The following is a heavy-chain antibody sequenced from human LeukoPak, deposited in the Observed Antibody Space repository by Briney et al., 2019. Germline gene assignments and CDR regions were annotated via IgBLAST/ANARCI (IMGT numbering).Heavy chain of an antibody. Sequence: SVKVSCKASGGTFSSYAISWVRQAPGQGLEGMGGIIPIFGTANYAQKFQGRVTITADESPSTAFMELSSLRSDDSAVYYCARRHCSSTSCYTWWFDPWGKGTLVTVSS. V-gene: IGHV1-69*13. D-gene: IGHD2-2*01. CDR3: ARRHCSSTSCYTWWFDP. J-gene: IGHJ5*02. CDR2: IIPIFGTA. CDR1: GGTFSSYA.